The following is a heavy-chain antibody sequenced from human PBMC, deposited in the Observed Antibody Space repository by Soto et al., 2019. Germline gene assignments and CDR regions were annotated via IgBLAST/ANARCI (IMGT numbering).Heavy chain of an antibody. CDR3: ARDDFWSGKDY. Sequence: EVQLVESGGGLVQPGGSLRLSCAASGFTFSSYSMNWVRQAPGKGLEWVSYISSSSSTIYYADSVKGRFTISRDNAKNSLYLQMNSLRAEDTAVYYCARDDFWSGKDYWGQVTLVTVSS. CDR2: ISSSSSTI. V-gene: IGHV3-48*01. CDR1: GFTFSSYS. J-gene: IGHJ4*02. D-gene: IGHD3-3*01.